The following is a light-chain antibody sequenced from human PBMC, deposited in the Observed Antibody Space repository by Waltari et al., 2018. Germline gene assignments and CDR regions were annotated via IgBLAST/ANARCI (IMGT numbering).Light chain of an antibody. CDR3: ASYTSSSTI. CDR1: SSDVGSYND. CDR2: EVS. Sequence: QSALTQPASVSGSPGQSITISCTGTSSDVGSYNDVSWYQQHPGKAPKLMISEVSNRPSGVSNRFSGSKSGNTASLTISGLQAEDEADYYCASYTSSSTIFGGGTNLTVL. J-gene: IGLJ2*01. V-gene: IGLV2-14*01.